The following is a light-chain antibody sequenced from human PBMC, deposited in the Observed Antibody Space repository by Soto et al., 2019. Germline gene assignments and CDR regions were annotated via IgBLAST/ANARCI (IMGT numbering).Light chain of an antibody. CDR1: QGIANY. CDR2: RAS. CDR3: LQAYTFPRT. Sequence: DIQMTQSPSSLSASVGDGFTISCRASQGIANYLNWYQQKQGKAPQILIYRASTLQSGAPSRFRGSGSGADFILTIDRLQPEDFATYYCLQAYTFPRTFGQGTKVDI. V-gene: IGKV1-12*01. J-gene: IGKJ1*01.